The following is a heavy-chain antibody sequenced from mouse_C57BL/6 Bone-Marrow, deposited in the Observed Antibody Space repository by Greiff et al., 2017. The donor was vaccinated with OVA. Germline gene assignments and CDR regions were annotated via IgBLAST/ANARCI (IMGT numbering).Heavy chain of an antibody. CDR1: GFSFTSYG. D-gene: IGHD2-12*01. V-gene: IGHV2-5*01. Sequence: VKLVESGPGLVQPSQSLSITCTVSGFSFTSYGVHWVRQSPGKGLEWLGVIWRGGSTDYNAAFMSRLSSTKDNSKSQVFVKMNRLQADDTAIYDWAKKGDYSNDVDWYFDVWGTGTTVTVSS. CDR3: AKKGDYSNDVDWYFDV. J-gene: IGHJ1*03. CDR2: IWRGGST.